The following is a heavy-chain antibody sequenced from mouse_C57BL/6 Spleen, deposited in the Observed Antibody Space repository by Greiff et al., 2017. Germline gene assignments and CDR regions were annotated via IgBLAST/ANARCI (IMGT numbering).Heavy chain of an antibody. Sequence: QVQLQQSGPELVKPGASVKISCKASGYAFSSSWMNWVKQRPGKGLEWIGRIYPGDGDTNYNGKFKGKATLTADKSSSTAYMQLSSLTSEDSAVYCCARKAYYSNYGGYYFDYWGQGTTLTVSS. CDR3: ARKAYYSNYGGYYFDY. V-gene: IGHV1-82*01. CDR1: GYAFSSSW. J-gene: IGHJ2*01. D-gene: IGHD2-5*01. CDR2: IYPGDGDT.